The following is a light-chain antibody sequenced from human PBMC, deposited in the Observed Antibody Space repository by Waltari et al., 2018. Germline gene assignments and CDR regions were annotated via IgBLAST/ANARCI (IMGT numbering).Light chain of an antibody. CDR1: QSVRTN. Sequence: VLLTPSPASLSVSPGDTVITSCRASQSVRTNLVWYQQKAGQAPRTLIYGASTRASGVPSRFSGGGSETDFTLIISSLQSEDAAVYFCQQYYVWPPITFGGGTKLEI. J-gene: IGKJ4*01. CDR2: GAS. CDR3: QQYYVWPPIT. V-gene: IGKV3-15*01.